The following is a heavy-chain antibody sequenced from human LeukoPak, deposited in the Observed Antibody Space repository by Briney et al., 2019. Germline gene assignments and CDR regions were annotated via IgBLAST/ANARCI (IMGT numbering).Heavy chain of an antibody. CDR3: ARDRGGSYLGAVYFDY. J-gene: IGHJ4*02. CDR2: IYTSGST. Sequence: SETLSLTCTVSGGSISSYYWSWIRQPAGKGLEWIGRIYTSGSTNYNPSLKSRVTMSVDTSKNQFSLKLSSVTAADTAVYYCARDRGGSYLGAVYFDYWGQGTLVTVSS. CDR1: GGSISSYY. D-gene: IGHD1-26*01. V-gene: IGHV4-4*07.